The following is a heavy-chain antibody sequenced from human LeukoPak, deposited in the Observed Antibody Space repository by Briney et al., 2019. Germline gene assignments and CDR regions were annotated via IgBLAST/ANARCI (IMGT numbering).Heavy chain of an antibody. D-gene: IGHD3-3*01. CDR3: ARGTFWSGYYSYYYYYYMDV. J-gene: IGHJ6*03. CDR2: INHSGST. V-gene: IGHV4-34*01. CDR1: GGSFSGYY. Sequence: PSETLSLTCAVYGGSFSGYYWSWIRQPPGKGLEWIGEINHSGSTNYNPSLKSRVTISVDTSKNQFSLKLSSVTAADTAVYYCARGTFWSGYYSYYYYYYMDVWGKGTTVTVSS.